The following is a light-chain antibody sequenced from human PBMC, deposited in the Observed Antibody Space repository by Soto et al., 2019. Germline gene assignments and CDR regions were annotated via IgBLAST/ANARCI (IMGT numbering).Light chain of an antibody. V-gene: IGKV3-11*02. CDR2: DAS. Sequence: EIVLTQSPATLSLSPGERATLSCRASQSVSSYLACYQQKPGQPPRLLIYDASNRATGIPARFSGSGSGRGFTPTISSLEPEDFAVYYCQQRSDWPPWTFGQGNKVEIK. CDR3: QQRSDWPPWT. CDR1: QSVSSY. J-gene: IGKJ1*01.